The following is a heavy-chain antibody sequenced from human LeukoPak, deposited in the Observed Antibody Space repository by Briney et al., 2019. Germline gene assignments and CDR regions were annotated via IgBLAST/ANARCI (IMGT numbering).Heavy chain of an antibody. V-gene: IGHV4-30-4*01. CDR3: ARHGYGYYDSSGYYFGRAFDI. J-gene: IGHJ3*02. D-gene: IGHD3-22*01. CDR2: IYYSGST. Sequence: SQTLSLTCTVSGGSISSGDYYWSWIRQPPGQGLEWIGYIYYSGSTYYNPSLKSRVTTSVDTSKNQFSLKLSSVTAADTAVYYCARHGYGYYDSSGYYFGRAFDIWGQGTMVTVSS. CDR1: GGSISSGDYY.